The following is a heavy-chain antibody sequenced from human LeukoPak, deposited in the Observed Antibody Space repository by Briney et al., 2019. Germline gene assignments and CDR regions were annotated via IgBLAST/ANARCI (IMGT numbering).Heavy chain of an antibody. Sequence: SETLSLTCTVSGGSISSGDYYWSWIRQPPGKGLEWIGYIYYSGSTYYNPSLKSRVTISVDTSKNQFSLKLSSVTAADTAVYYCARGAGCSSTSCHGVFDYWGQGTLVTVSS. CDR3: ARGAGCSSTSCHGVFDY. CDR1: GGSISSGDYY. CDR2: IYYSGST. V-gene: IGHV4-30-4*01. J-gene: IGHJ4*02. D-gene: IGHD2-2*01.